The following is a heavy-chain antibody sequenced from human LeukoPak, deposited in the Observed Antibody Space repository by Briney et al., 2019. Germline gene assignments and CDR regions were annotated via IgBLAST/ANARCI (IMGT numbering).Heavy chain of an antibody. J-gene: IGHJ4*02. D-gene: IGHD1-1*01. CDR1: GFTFSDYY. CDR2: ISSRRSDT. Sequence: GGSLRLSCAASGFTFSDYYMSWIRQAPGKGLEWASYISSRRSDTNYADSVKGRFTISRDNAKNSLSLQMNSLRAEDTAVYYCTRVGSSGSVDYWGQGTLVTVSS. CDR3: TRVGSSGSVDY. V-gene: IGHV3-11*06.